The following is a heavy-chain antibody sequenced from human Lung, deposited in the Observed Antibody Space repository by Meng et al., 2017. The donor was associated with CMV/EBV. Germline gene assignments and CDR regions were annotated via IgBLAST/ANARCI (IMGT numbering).Heavy chain of an antibody. D-gene: IGHD7-27*01. CDR3: ARDNNWGPDY. V-gene: IGHV1-2*02. Sequence: SVXVSCKASGYTFTAHYFHWVRQAPGQGLEWMGWIHPHRGDTNYAQQFQGRVTLTRDTSINTGYMELTRLTSDDTAVYYCARDNNWGPDYWGQGTRVTVAS. CDR2: IHPHRGDT. CDR1: GYTFTAHY. J-gene: IGHJ4*02.